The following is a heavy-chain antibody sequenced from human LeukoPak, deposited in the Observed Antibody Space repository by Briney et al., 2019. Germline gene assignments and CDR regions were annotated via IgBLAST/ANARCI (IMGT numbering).Heavy chain of an antibody. J-gene: IGHJ6*04. CDR3: ARDFVPDIVVVPAAIGMDV. CDR2: IYHSGST. V-gene: IGHV4-30-2*01. D-gene: IGHD2-2*01. CDR1: GGSISSGGYY. Sequence: SETLSLTCTVSGGSISSGGYYWSWIRQPPGTGLEWIGYIYHSGSTYYNPSLKSRVTISVDRSKNQFSLKLSSVTAADTAVYYCARDFVPDIVVVPAAIGMDVWGKGTTVTVSS.